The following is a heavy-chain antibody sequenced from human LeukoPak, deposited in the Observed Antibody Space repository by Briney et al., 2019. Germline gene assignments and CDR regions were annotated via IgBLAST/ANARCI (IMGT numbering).Heavy chain of an antibody. V-gene: IGHV3-30*04. CDR2: ISYDGSNK. D-gene: IGHD3-22*01. Sequence: GGSLRLSCAASGFTFSSYAMHWVRQASGKGLEWVAVISYDGSNKYYADSVKGRFTISRDNSKNTLYLQMNSLRAEDTAVYYCARDSVSGYYEHWGQGTLVTVSS. CDR3: ARDSVSGYYEH. J-gene: IGHJ1*01. CDR1: GFTFSSYA.